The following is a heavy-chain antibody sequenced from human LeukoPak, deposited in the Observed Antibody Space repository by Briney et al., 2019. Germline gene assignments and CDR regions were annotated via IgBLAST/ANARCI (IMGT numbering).Heavy chain of an antibody. V-gene: IGHV1-46*01. D-gene: IGHD6-25*01. J-gene: IGHJ5*02. CDR2: INPSGDIT. CDR1: ANTLINYY. Sequence: ASVKVSCKASANTLINYYIHWVRQAPGQGLEWMGIINPSGDITNYAQKFQGRVTLTRDTSTSTAYMELRSLRSDDTAVYYCARVPRLPERRWFDPWGQGTLVTVSS. CDR3: ARVPRLPERRWFDP.